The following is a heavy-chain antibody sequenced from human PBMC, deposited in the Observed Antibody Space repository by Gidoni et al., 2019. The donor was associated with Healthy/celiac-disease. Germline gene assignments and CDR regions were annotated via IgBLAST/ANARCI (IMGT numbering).Heavy chain of an antibody. V-gene: IGHV1-69*06. Sequence: QLVQSGADVTKPGSPVKVSCSASGGTFSSYAISWVRQAPGQGLEWMGGIIPIFGTANYAQKFQGRVTITADKSTSTAYMELSSLRSEDTAVYYCARFVAVAVDNWFDPWGQGTLVTVSS. CDR3: ARFVAVAVDNWFDP. CDR2: IIPIFGTA. D-gene: IGHD6-19*01. CDR1: GGTFSSYA. J-gene: IGHJ5*02.